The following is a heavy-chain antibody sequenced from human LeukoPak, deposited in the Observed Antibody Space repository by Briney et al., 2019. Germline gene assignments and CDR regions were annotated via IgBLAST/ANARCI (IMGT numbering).Heavy chain of an antibody. CDR2: INPSGGTT. CDR3: ARGRMTRYI. Sequence: ASVKVSCKASGYTFTSYYMHWVRQAPGQGLEWMGIINPSGGTTSYVQKFHDRLTMTRDTSTSTVYMELSSLRSEDTAVYYCARGRMTRYIWGQGTMVTVSS. J-gene: IGHJ3*02. CDR1: GYTFTSYY. V-gene: IGHV1-46*01. D-gene: IGHD1-1*01.